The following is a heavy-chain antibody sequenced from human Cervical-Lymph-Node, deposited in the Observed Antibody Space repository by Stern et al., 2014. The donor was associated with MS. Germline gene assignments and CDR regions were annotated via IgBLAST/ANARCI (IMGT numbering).Heavy chain of an antibody. CDR2: IYHSGTT. D-gene: IGHD2-15*01. CDR1: GDSISGGNW. Sequence: QVQLQESGPGVVKPSGTLSLTCTVSGDSISGGNWWSWVRQPPGKGLEWIGEIYHSGTTNSNPSLKSRVTISIAKSKNQFSLRLRSVTAADTAVYYCARVRSVAAREFDLWGQGTLVTVSS. V-gene: IGHV4-4*02. CDR3: ARVRSVAAREFDL. J-gene: IGHJ5*02.